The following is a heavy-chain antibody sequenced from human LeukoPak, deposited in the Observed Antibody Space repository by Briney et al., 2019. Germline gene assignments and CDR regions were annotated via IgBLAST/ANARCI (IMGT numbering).Heavy chain of an antibody. Sequence: GGSLRLSCAASGFTFSSYAMSWVRQAPGKGLEWVSAISGSGGSTYYADSVKGRFTISRDNSKNTLYLQMNSLRAEDTAVYYCAKSLGYYGSGSYYDYWGQGTLVTVSS. CDR2: ISGSGGST. CDR1: GFTFSSYA. CDR3: AKSLGYYGSGSYYDY. V-gene: IGHV3-23*01. D-gene: IGHD3-10*01. J-gene: IGHJ4*02.